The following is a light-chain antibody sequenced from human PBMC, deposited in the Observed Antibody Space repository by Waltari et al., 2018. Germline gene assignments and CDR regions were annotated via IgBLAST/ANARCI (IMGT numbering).Light chain of an antibody. V-gene: IGKV1-12*01. Sequence: DIQMTQSPSTVSASVGDRITITCRASQDISNWLAWFQQKPGRAPNLLIYSASRLQSGVPSRFSGSGSGTDFTLTISSLQPEDFAVYYCQHYVRLPVTFGQGTKVEI. J-gene: IGKJ1*01. CDR2: SAS. CDR3: QHYVRLPVT. CDR1: QDISNW.